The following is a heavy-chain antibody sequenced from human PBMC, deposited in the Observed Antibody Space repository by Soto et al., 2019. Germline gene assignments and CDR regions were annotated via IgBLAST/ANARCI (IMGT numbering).Heavy chain of an antibody. V-gene: IGHV4-59*01. CDR3: ASVAVAGPYYFDY. CDR1: GGSISSYY. J-gene: IGHJ4*02. CDR2: IYYSGST. Sequence: SETLSLTCTVSGGSISSYYWSWIRQPPGKGLEWIGYIYYSGSTNYNPSLKSRVTISVDTSKNQFSLKLSSVTAADTAVYYCASVAVAGPYYFDYWGQGTLVTVSS. D-gene: IGHD6-19*01.